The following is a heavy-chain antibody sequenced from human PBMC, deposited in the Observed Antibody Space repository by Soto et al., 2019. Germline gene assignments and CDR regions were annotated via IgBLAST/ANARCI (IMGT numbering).Heavy chain of an antibody. J-gene: IGHJ6*02. CDR2: IYYSGTT. Sequence: SETLSLTCTVSNGSVSSGTYSWSWVRQPPGEGLEWIGYIYYSGTTYYTPSLKSRLTMSMDRANDHFSLNLTSVTAADTAVYFWARGDYYCGMDVWGQGITVTVSS. V-gene: IGHV4-30-2*01. CDR1: NGSVSSGTYS. CDR3: ARGDYYCGMDV.